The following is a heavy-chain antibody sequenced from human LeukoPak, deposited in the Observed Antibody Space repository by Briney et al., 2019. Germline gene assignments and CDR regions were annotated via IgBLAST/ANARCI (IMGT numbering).Heavy chain of an antibody. J-gene: IGHJ5*02. CDR1: GGSISSHY. CDR2: FSDSGST. V-gene: IGHV4-59*08. D-gene: IGHD3-10*01. CDR3: ARHATGSYSVPWLDP. Sequence: SETLSLTCTVSGGSISSHYWSWIRQLPGKGLEWIGYFSDSGSTIYNPSLKSRVTILGDTSKNQFSLKLSSVTAADTAVYYCARHATGSYSVPWLDPWGQGTLVTVSS.